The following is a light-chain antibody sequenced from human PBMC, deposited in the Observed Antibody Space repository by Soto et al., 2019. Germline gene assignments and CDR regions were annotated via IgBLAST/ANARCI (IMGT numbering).Light chain of an antibody. CDR3: SSYAGSNNFV. CDR1: SSDVGGYNY. V-gene: IGLV2-8*01. CDR2: EVS. Sequence: QSALTQPPSASWSPGQSVTISCTGTSSDVGGYNYVSWYQQHPDKAPKLMIYEVSKRPSGVPDRFSGSKSGNTASLTVSGLQAEDEADYYCSSYAGSNNFVFGTGTKLTVL. J-gene: IGLJ1*01.